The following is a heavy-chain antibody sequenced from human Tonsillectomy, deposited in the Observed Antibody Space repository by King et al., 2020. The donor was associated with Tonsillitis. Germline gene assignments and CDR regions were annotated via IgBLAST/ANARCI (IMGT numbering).Heavy chain of an antibody. CDR2: ISGSSGTI. CDR3: VRGRSAGYYGIFDY. CDR1: GFTFSSYN. J-gene: IGHJ4*02. D-gene: IGHD3-22*01. Sequence: VQLVESGGGLVQSGGSLRLSCAASGFTFSSYNMNWVRQAPGKGLEWDSYISGSSGTIDYADSVKGRFTISRDNARNSLYLQMDSLRAEDTAVYYCVRGRSAGYYGIFDYWGQGMQVAVSS. V-gene: IGHV3-48*01.